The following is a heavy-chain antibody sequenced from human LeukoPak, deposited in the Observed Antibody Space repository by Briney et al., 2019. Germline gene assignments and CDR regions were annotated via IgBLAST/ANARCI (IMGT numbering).Heavy chain of an antibody. D-gene: IGHD3-10*01. CDR1: GGSISSNNYY. Sequence: PSETLSLTCTVSGGSISSNNYYWSWIRQPPGKGLEGIGSIYYSGSTYYNPSLKSRVTISVDTSKNQFSLKLSSVTAADTAVYYCARTRYYYNSRSYGAPYYFDYWGQGTLVTVS. CDR2: IYYSGST. CDR3: ARTRYYYNSRSYGAPYYFDY. J-gene: IGHJ4*02. V-gene: IGHV4-39*01.